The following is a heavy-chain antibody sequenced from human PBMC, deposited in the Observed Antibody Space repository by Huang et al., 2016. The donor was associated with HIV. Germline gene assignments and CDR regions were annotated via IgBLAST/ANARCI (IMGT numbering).Heavy chain of an antibody. CDR2: ISPIFGTA. Sequence: QVLLVQSGAEVRKPGSSVKVSCTAFGGTFSSYAISWVRQAPGQGLGWMGGISPIFGTANYTQKFQGRVTITVDESTNTGYMELTRLTSEDTAVYYCARTAYSYGFRQGYNWFDPWGQGTPVTVSS. CDR1: GGTFSSYA. V-gene: IGHV1-69*13. J-gene: IGHJ5*02. D-gene: IGHD5-18*01. CDR3: ARTAYSYGFRQGYNWFDP.